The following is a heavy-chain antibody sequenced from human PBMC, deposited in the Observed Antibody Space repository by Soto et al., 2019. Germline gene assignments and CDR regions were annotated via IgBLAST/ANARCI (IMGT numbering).Heavy chain of an antibody. V-gene: IGHV3-7*03. Sequence: GGSLRLSCAASGFTFSSYWMSWVRQAPGKGLEWVANIKQDGSEKYYADSVKGRFTISRDNAKNSLYLQMNSLRAEDTAVYYCARAPSYRSYKDDYWGQGTLVTVSS. CDR3: ARAPSYRSYKDDY. CDR1: GFTFSSYW. CDR2: IKQDGSEK. D-gene: IGHD1-26*01. J-gene: IGHJ4*02.